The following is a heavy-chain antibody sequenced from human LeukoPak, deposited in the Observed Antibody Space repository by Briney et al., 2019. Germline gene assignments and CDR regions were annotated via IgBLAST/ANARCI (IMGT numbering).Heavy chain of an antibody. CDR2: INTDGSST. Sequence: GGSLRLSCAASGFTFSSYWMHWVRHAPGKGLVWVSRINTDGSSTSYADSVKGRFTISRDNAKNTLYLQMNSLRAEDTAVYYCARGGDSSSSLYYYYYYYMDVWGKGTTVTVSS. CDR1: GFTFSSYW. J-gene: IGHJ6*03. V-gene: IGHV3-74*01. CDR3: ARGGDSSSSLYYYYYYYMDV. D-gene: IGHD6-6*01.